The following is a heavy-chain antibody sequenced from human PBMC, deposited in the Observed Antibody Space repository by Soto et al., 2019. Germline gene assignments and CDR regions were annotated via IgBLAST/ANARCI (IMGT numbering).Heavy chain of an antibody. CDR2: ISASTGNT. Sequence: QVQLVQSGGEVKKPGASVKVSCQASGYTFSDYAMSWVRQAPGQGLEWMGWISASTGNTDQAQNFQGRVVLTLDTCTYEAYMELRRQTSGEPAVYYGVKCYGRVGSCYACWHFDLWGRGTLVTVSS. CDR1: GYTFSDYA. D-gene: IGHD2-15*01. J-gene: IGHJ2*01. CDR3: VKCYGRVGSCYACWHFDL. V-gene: IGHV1-18*01.